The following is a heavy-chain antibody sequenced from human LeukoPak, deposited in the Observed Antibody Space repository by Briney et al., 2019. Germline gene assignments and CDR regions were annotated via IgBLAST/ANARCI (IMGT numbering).Heavy chain of an antibody. V-gene: IGHV4-39*01. D-gene: IGHD2-2*01. CDR2: IYYSGST. J-gene: IGHJ6*03. CDR1: GGSISSSSYY. CDR3: ARGRQFRGLEYQLLGYYYYMDA. Sequence: SETLSLTCTVSGGSISSSSYYWGWIRQPPGKGLGWIGSIYYSGSTYYNPSLKSRVTISVDTSKNQFSLKLSSVTAADTAVYYCARGRQFRGLEYQLLGYYYYMDAWGKGTTVTVSS.